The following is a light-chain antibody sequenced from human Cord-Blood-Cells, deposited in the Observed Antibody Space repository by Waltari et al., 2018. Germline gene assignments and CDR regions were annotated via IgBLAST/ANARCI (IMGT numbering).Light chain of an antibody. V-gene: IGLV3-25*03. Sequence: SYELTQPPSVSGSPGQTARNTCSGDAVPQQYAYWYQQKPGQAPVLVIYKDRERPSGIPERFSGSSSGTTVTLTISGVHAEDEADYYCQSADSSGTYVVFGGGTKLTVL. CDR1: AVPQQY. CDR3: QSADSSGTYVV. J-gene: IGLJ2*01. CDR2: KDR.